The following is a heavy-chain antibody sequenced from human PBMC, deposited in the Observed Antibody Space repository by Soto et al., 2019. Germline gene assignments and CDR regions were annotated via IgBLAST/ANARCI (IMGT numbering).Heavy chain of an antibody. CDR2: IDPSDSYT. D-gene: IGHD5-12*01. CDR1: GYSFTSYW. CDR3: ARQDIVATQYYYYYGMDV. J-gene: IGHJ6*02. V-gene: IGHV5-10-1*01. Sequence: GESLKISCKGSGYSFTSYWISWVRQMPGKGLEWTGRIDPSDSYTNYSPSFQGHVTISADKSISTAYLQWSSLKASDTAMYYCARQDIVATQYYYYYGMDVWGQGTTVTSP.